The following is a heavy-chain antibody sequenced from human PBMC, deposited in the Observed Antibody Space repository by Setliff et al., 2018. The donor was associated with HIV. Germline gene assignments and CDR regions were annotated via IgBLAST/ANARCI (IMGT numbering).Heavy chain of an antibody. CDR1: GYTFTSYG. D-gene: IGHD2-15*01. V-gene: IGHV1-18*01. CDR2: ISTYSDET. CDR3: ARGPAPLHTPDF. J-gene: IGHJ4*02. Sequence: ASVKVSCKASGYTFTSYGISWVRQAPGQGLEWMGWISTYSDETSSSQNLQGRLTMTTDTSTGTAYMELRSLRSDDTAIYFCARGPAPLHTPDFWGQGTLVTVSS.